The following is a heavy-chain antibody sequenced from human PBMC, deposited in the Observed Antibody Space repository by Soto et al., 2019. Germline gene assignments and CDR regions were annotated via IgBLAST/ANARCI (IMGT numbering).Heavy chain of an antibody. J-gene: IGHJ4*02. V-gene: IGHV1-8*01. CDR2: MNPNSGNT. CDR3: ARASIAAPRRGLGY. Sequence: QVQLVQSGAEVKKPGASVKVSCKASGYTFTSYDINWVRQATGQGLEWMGWMNPNSGNTGYAQKFQGRVTMTRNTSISTAYMELSSLRSEGTAVYYCARASIAAPRRGLGYWGQGTLVTVSS. CDR1: GYTFTSYD. D-gene: IGHD6-6*01.